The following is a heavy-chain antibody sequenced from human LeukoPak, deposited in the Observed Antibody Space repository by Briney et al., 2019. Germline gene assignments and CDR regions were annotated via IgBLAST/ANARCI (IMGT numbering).Heavy chain of an antibody. V-gene: IGHV4-38-2*01. Sequence: SETLSLTCAVSGYSISSGYYWGWIRQPPGKGLEWIGSIYHSGSTYYNPSLKSRVTISVDTSKNQFSLKLSSVTAADTAVYYCARQLVGYYDFWGGKRGAFDIWGQGTMVTVSS. J-gene: IGHJ3*02. CDR2: IYHSGST. CDR3: ARQLVGYYDFWGGKRGAFDI. CDR1: GYSISSGYY. D-gene: IGHD3-3*01.